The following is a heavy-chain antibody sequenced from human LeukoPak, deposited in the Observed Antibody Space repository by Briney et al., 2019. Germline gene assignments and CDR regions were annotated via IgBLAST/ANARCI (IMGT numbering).Heavy chain of an antibody. V-gene: IGHV3-74*01. CDR3: ARAMDGWFDP. J-gene: IGHJ5*02. Sequence: GGSLRLSCAASGFTFSNYWMHWVRQAPGKGLVRVSRINSDGRSIIYADSVKGRFTISRDNAKNTLYLQMNSLRVEDTAVYYCARAMDGWFDPWGQGTLVTVSS. CDR2: INSDGRSI. CDR1: GFTFSNYW. D-gene: IGHD3/OR15-3a*01.